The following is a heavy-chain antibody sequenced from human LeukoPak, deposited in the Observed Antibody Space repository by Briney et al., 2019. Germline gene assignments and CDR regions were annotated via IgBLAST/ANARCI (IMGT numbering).Heavy chain of an antibody. J-gene: IGHJ4*02. CDR2: INPSVGST. D-gene: IGHD6-19*01. V-gene: IGHV1-46*01. CDR3: ARGSSGWYEGGFDY. Sequence: ASVKVSCKASGYTFTSYYMHWVRQAPGQGLEWMGIINPSVGSTTSAQKFQGRVTMTRDTSTSTVYMELSSLRSEDTAVHYCARGSSGWYEGGFDYWGQGTLVTVSS. CDR1: GYTFTSYY.